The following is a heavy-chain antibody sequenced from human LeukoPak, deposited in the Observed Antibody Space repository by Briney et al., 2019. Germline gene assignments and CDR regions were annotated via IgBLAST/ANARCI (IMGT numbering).Heavy chain of an antibody. CDR3: AIIAASGARTADY. CDR2: LSYTGGT. D-gene: IGHD6-13*01. CDR1: GRSITSDDYY. J-gene: IGHJ4*02. V-gene: IGHV4-30-4*01. Sequence: PSETLSLTCTVSGRSITSDDYYWAWIRQPPGEGLEWIGYLSYTGGTHYSPSLKSRVTISVDTTKNQFSLNLTSVTAADTTVFFCAIIAASGARTADYWGQGTLVTVSS.